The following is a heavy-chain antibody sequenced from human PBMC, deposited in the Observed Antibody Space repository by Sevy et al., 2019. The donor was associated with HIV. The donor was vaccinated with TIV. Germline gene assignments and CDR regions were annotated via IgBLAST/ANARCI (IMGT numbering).Heavy chain of an antibody. Sequence: GGSLRLSCAASGFTFSSYSMNWVRQAPGKGLEWVSSISSSSSYIYYADSVKGRFTISRDNAKNSLYLQMNSLRAEDTAVYYCAMLYSYKGSFDYWGQGTLVTVSS. CDR1: GFTFSSYS. V-gene: IGHV3-21*01. CDR2: ISSSSSYI. J-gene: IGHJ4*02. D-gene: IGHD5-18*01. CDR3: AMLYSYKGSFDY.